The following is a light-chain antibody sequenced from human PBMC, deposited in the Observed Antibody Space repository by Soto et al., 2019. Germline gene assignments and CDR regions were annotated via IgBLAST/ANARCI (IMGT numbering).Light chain of an antibody. J-gene: IGKJ4*01. Sequence: DKLMSQSPATLSVSPGERVTLSCRASQNIHNHMSWFLQKPGQTPRLLIYDAIIRAPDVPARFSGSWSGTEFTLTINSLRYEDFAVYYCQQYDAWPLTLGGGTK. CDR2: DAI. CDR1: QNIHNH. V-gene: IGKV3-15*01. CDR3: QQYDAWPLT.